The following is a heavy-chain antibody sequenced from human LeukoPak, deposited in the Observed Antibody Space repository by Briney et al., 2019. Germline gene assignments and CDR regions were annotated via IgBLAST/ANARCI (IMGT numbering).Heavy chain of an antibody. J-gene: IGHJ3*02. D-gene: IGHD3-22*01. CDR1: GFTFSSYS. CDR3: ASGTLEYYYDSSGYYSGAFDI. CDR2: ISSSSSYI. V-gene: IGHV3-21*01. Sequence: GGSLRLSCAASGFTFSSYSMNWVRQAPGKGLEWVSSISSSSSYIYYADSVKGRFTISRDNAKNALYLQMNSLRADDTAGYYCASGTLEYYYDSSGYYSGAFDIWGQGTMVTVSS.